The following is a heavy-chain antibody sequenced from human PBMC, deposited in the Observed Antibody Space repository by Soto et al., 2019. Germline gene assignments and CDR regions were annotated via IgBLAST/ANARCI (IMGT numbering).Heavy chain of an antibody. D-gene: IGHD2-15*01. Sequence: PGESLKISCKGSGYSFTSHWIGWVRQMPGKGLEWMGIIYPGDSDTRYSPSFQGQVTISADKSISTAYLQWSSLKASDTAMYYCALGGNPPYYYYGMDVWGQGTTVTVSS. CDR3: ALGGNPPYYYYGMDV. J-gene: IGHJ6*02. CDR2: IYPGDSDT. V-gene: IGHV5-51*01. CDR1: GYSFTSHW.